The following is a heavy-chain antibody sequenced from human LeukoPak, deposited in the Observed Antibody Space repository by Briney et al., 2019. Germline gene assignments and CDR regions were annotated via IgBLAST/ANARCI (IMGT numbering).Heavy chain of an antibody. CDR2: IYSGGST. Sequence: PGGSLRLSCAASGFTVSSNYMSWVRQAPGKGLEWVSVIYSGGSTYYADSVKGRFTISRDNSKNTLYLQMNSLRAEDTAVYYCASPDVGYCSSTSCYTGDYWGQGTLVTVSS. CDR1: GFTVSSNY. D-gene: IGHD2-2*02. J-gene: IGHJ4*02. V-gene: IGHV3-53*01. CDR3: ASPDVGYCSSTSCYTGDY.